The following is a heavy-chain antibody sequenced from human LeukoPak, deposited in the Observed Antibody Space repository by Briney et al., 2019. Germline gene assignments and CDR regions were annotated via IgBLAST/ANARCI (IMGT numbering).Heavy chain of an antibody. CDR1: GFTFSSYA. CDR2: ISSSSSYI. Sequence: PGGSLRLSCAASGFTFSSYAMSWVRQAPGKGLEWVSSISSSSSYIYYADSVKGRFTISRDNAKNSLYLQMNSLRAEDTAVYYCARDPDSSYYDILGGQGTLVTVSS. J-gene: IGHJ4*02. D-gene: IGHD3-9*01. V-gene: IGHV3-21*01. CDR3: ARDPDSSYYDIL.